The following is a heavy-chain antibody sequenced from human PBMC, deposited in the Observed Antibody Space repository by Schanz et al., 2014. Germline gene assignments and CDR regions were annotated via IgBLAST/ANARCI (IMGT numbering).Heavy chain of an antibody. CDR2: INPNSGGT. J-gene: IGHJ4*02. Sequence: QVQLVQSGAEVKKPGASVKVSCKASGYTFTHFGITWVRQAPGQGLEWMGWINPNSGGTNYAQKFQGRVTMTRDTSISTAYMELSSLRSDDTAVYYCARELRLEYYFDYWGQGTLVTVSS. V-gene: IGHV1-2*02. D-gene: IGHD4-17*01. CDR3: ARELRLEYYFDY. CDR1: GYTFTHFG.